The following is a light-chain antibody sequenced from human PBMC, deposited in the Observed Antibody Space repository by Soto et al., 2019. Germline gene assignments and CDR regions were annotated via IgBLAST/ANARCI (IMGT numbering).Light chain of an antibody. CDR2: AAS. CDR1: QGISNC. V-gene: IGKV1-27*01. CDR3: QKYSSAVT. J-gene: IGKJ3*01. Sequence: DIQMTQSPSSLSASVGDRVTITCRASQGISNCLAWYQQKPGKLPKLLIYAASTLPSRVPSRFSSSGSGKDFTLTISSLQPEDVATYYCQKYSSAVTFGAGTQVDIK.